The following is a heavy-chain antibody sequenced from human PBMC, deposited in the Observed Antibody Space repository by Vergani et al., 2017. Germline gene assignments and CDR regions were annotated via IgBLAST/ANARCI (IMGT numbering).Heavy chain of an antibody. Sequence: QLQLQESGPGLVKPSETLSLTCTVSGGSISSSSYYWGWIRQPPGKGLEWIGSIYYSGGTYYNPSLKSRVTISVDTSKNQFSLKLSSVTAADTAVYYCARDPGSKYGRTRFDYWGQGTLVTVSS. J-gene: IGHJ4*02. CDR1: GGSISSSSYY. CDR3: ARDPGSKYGRTRFDY. D-gene: IGHD3-10*01. CDR2: IYYSGGT. V-gene: IGHV4-39*07.